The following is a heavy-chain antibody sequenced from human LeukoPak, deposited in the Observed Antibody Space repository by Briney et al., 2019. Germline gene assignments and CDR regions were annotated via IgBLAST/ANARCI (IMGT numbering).Heavy chain of an antibody. CDR1: GGTFSSYA. CDR3: AKNLGYCSSTSCSQRGGYYYYYMDV. J-gene: IGHJ6*03. Sequence: EASVKVSCKASGGTFSSYAISWVRQAPGQGLEWMGGIIPIFGTANYAQKFQGRVTITTDESTSTAYMELSSLRSEDTAVYYCAKNLGYCSSTSCSQRGGYYYYYMDVWGKGTTVTVSS. D-gene: IGHD2-2*01. V-gene: IGHV1-69*05. CDR2: IIPIFGTA.